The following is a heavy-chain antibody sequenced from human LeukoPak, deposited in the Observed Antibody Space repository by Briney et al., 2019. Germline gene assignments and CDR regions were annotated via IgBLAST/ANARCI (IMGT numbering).Heavy chain of an antibody. CDR2: VYYNGNT. V-gene: IGHV4-39*01. D-gene: IGHD3-22*01. J-gene: IGHJ5*02. CDR3: ARHEPSSFYYESRGNWFDP. CDR1: GDSITRRSYF. Sequence: PSETLSLTCTVSGDSITRRSYFWAWIRQRPGKGLEWIGSVYYNGNTYYNPSLKSRVTISVDTSDNQVSLTITSVTAADTAMYYCARHEPSSFYYESRGNWFDPWGQGAPVTVSS.